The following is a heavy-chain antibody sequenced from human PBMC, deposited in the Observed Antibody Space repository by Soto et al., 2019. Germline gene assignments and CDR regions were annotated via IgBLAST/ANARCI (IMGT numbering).Heavy chain of an antibody. D-gene: IGHD4-17*01. CDR3: TTENGDPKYYYYYYMDV. CDR2: IKSKTDGGTT. V-gene: IGHV3-15*01. J-gene: IGHJ6*03. CDR1: GFTFSNAW. Sequence: PGGSLSLSCAASGFTFSNAWMSWVRQAPGKGLEWVGRIKSKTDGGTTDYAAPVKGRFTISRDDSKNTLYLQMNSLKTEDTAVYYCTTENGDPKYYYYYYMDVWGKGTTVTV.